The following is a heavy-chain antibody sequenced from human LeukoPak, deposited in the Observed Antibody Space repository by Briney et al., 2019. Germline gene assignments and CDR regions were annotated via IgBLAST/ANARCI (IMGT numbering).Heavy chain of an antibody. CDR2: FDPEDGET. D-gene: IGHD3-10*01. J-gene: IGHJ4*02. CDR3: ATDLWRSGSYSQY. Sequence: ASVKVSCKVSGYTLTELSMHWVRQAPGKGLEWMGGFDPEDGETIYAQKFQGRVTMTEDTSTDTADMELSSLRSEDTAVYYCATDLWRSGSYSQYWGQGTLVTVSS. V-gene: IGHV1-24*01. CDR1: GYTLTELS.